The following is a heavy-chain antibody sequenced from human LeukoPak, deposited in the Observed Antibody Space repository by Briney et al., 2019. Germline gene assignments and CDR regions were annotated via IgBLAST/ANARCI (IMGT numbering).Heavy chain of an antibody. CDR3: AKKWGVGTTTLDYFDY. J-gene: IGHJ4*02. V-gene: IGHV3-53*01. CDR1: GFTFSSNY. D-gene: IGHD1-26*01. Sequence: GGSLRLSCAASGFTFSSNYMSWVRQAPGKGLEWVSVIYSGGSTYYADSVKGRLTISRDNSKNTLYLQMNSLTDEDTAVYYCAKKWGVGTTTLDYFDYWGQGTLVTVSS. CDR2: IYSGGST.